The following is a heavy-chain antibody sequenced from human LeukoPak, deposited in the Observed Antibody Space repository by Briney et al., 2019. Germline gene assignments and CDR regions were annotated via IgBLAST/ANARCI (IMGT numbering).Heavy chain of an antibody. V-gene: IGHV1-18*01. D-gene: IGHD3-10*01. CDR2: ISAYNGNT. J-gene: IGHJ6*02. Sequence: ASVKVSCKASGYTFTSYGISWVRQAPGQGLEWMGWISAYNGNTNYAQKLQGRVTMTTDTSTSTAYMELRSLRSEDTAVYYCASADWGSGSYGGTYYYYGMDVWGQGTTVTVSS. CDR1: GYTFTSYG. CDR3: ASADWGSGSYGGTYYYYGMDV.